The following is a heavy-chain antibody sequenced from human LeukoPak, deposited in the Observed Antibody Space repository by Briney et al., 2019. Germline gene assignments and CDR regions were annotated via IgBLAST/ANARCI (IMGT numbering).Heavy chain of an antibody. CDR3: AKDSATITGSYSYNWFDF. CDR2: ISGDGGST. CDR1: GFTFKDYA. Sequence: GGSLRLSCTASGFTFKDYAMHWVRQGPGKGLQWVSLISGDGGSTFYADSVRGRFTISRDNSKNSLYLQMSGLRTEDTAIYYCAKDSATITGSYSYNWFDFWGQGNLVTVS. D-gene: IGHD5-12*01. J-gene: IGHJ5*01. V-gene: IGHV3-43*02.